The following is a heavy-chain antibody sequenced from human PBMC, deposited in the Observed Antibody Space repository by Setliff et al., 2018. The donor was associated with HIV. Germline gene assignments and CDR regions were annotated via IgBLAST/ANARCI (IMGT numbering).Heavy chain of an antibody. V-gene: IGHV3-49*04. CDR3: TRVGIVALVFDY. CDR2: IRSKAYGGTT. Sequence: LRLSCTASGFTFGDYAMSWVRQAPGKGLEWVGFIRSKAYGGTTEYAASVKGRFTISRDDSKSIAYLQMNSLKTEDTAVYYCTRVGIVALVFDYWGQGTLVTVSS. J-gene: IGHJ4*02. D-gene: IGHD1-26*01. CDR1: GFTFGDYA.